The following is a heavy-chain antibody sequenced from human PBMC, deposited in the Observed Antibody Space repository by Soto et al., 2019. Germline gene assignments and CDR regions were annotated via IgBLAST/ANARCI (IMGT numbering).Heavy chain of an antibody. Sequence: QVQLVESGGGLVKPGGSLRLYCATSGFTFSDYSMSWIRQAPGKGLEWVSYISGSDSTIYYEDSVKGRFTISRDNAKNSLYLQMNSLGAEDTAVYYCARASGDPPYSWFDPWGQGTLVTVSS. J-gene: IGHJ5*02. D-gene: IGHD2-21*01. CDR3: ARASGDPPYSWFDP. CDR1: GFTFSDYS. V-gene: IGHV3-11*01. CDR2: ISGSDSTI.